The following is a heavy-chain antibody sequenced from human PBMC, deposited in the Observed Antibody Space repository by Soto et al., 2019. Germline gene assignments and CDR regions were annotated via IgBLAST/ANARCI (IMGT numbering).Heavy chain of an antibody. V-gene: IGHV1-69*01. Sequence: HVQLVQSGAEVKKPGSSVKVSCKASGGTFSSYGVSWVRQAPGQGLEWMGRIIPVFGIEHYAQKSQGRVTVTADESTSTAYMELSGLTSEDTAVYYCARGLSFYDRSGYSDAFDIWGQGTLVTVSS. CDR2: IIPVFGIE. D-gene: IGHD3-22*01. CDR3: ARGLSFYDRSGYSDAFDI. CDR1: GGTFSSYG. J-gene: IGHJ3*02.